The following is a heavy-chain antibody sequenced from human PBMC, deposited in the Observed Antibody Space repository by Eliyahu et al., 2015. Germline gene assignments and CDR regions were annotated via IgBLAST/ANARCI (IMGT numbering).Heavy chain of an antibody. D-gene: IGHD2-15*01. Sequence: QVQLVQSGGELKRPGSSLRVSCKASGDTFSRFAIGWVRQAPGQGLEWMGRIVPMFVVTNYAQNFQGRVTFSADKSTSTVYMELSSLRSEDTATYYCAKAWDIVVMPSASYYGMDVWGQGTTVTVS. V-gene: IGHV1-69*04. CDR1: GDTFSRFA. CDR3: AKAWDIVVMPSASYYGMDV. J-gene: IGHJ6*02. CDR2: IVPMFVVT.